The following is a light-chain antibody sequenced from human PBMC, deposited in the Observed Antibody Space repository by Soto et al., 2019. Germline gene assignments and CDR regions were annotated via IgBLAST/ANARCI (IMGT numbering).Light chain of an antibody. V-gene: IGKV3-11*01. CDR3: QQRHSWPPIFS. CDR2: DAS. CDR1: QSVSSY. J-gene: IGKJ3*01. Sequence: EIVLTQSPATLSLSPGERATLSCRASQSVSSYLAWYQQKPGQAPRLLIYDASNRSTGIPARFSGSVSGTDFTLTSSSLEPEDFAVYYCQQRHSWPPIFSFGPGTKLDIK.